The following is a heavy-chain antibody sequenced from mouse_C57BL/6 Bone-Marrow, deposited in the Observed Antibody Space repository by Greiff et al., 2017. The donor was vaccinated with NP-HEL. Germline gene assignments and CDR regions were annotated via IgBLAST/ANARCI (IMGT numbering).Heavy chain of an antibody. V-gene: IGHV5-15*04. Sequence: EVKLMESGGGLVQPGGSLKLSCAASGFTFSDYGMAWVRQAPRKGLEWVAFISNLAYSIYYADTVTGRFTISRENAKNTLYLEMSSLRSEDTAMYYCARREGNYDYFDYWGQGTTLTVSS. D-gene: IGHD2-1*01. CDR3: ARREGNYDYFDY. CDR2: ISNLAYSI. CDR1: GFTFSDYG. J-gene: IGHJ2*01.